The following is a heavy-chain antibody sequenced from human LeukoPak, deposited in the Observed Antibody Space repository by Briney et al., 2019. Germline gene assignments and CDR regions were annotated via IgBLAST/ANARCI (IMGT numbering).Heavy chain of an antibody. Sequence: SETLSLTCAAYGGSFSGYYWSWIRQPPGKGLEWIGEINHSGSTNYNPSLKSRVTISVDTSKNQFSLKLSSVTAADTAVYYCARVAGIAVAGLDYWGQGTLVTVSS. CDR2: INHSGST. V-gene: IGHV4-34*01. D-gene: IGHD6-19*01. CDR3: ARVAGIAVAGLDY. J-gene: IGHJ4*02. CDR1: GGSFSGYY.